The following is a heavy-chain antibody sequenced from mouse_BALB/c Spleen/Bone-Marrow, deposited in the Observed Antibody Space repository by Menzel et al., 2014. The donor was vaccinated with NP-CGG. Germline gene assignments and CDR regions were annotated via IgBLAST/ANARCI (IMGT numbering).Heavy chain of an antibody. D-gene: IGHD2-12*01. CDR1: GYTFTSYW. V-gene: IGHV1-7*01. J-gene: IGHJ2*01. CDR2: INPSTGYT. CDR3: ARWGDDGTFDY. Sequence: VQLQQSGAELAKPGASVKMSCKASGYTFTSYWMHWVKQRPGQGLEWIGYINPSTGYTEYNQKFKDKATLTADKSSSTAYMQLSSLASEDSAVYYCARWGDDGTFDYWGQGTTLTVSS.